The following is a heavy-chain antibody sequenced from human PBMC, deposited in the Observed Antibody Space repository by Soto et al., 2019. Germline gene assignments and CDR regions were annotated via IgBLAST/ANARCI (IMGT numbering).Heavy chain of an antibody. J-gene: IGHJ6*02. Sequence: SETLSLTCAVSGGSISSSNWWSWVRQPPGKGLEWIGEIHHSGSTNYNPSLKSRVTISVDKSKNQFSLKLTSVPAADTAVYYCARCSYGSYTFGLDVWGQGTTVTVSS. V-gene: IGHV4-4*02. CDR3: ARCSYGSYTFGLDV. CDR1: GGSISSSNW. D-gene: IGHD3-10*01. CDR2: IHHSGST.